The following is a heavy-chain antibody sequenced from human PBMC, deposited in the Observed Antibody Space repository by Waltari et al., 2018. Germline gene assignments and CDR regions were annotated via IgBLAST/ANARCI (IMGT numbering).Heavy chain of an antibody. D-gene: IGHD4-17*01. Sequence: EVQLVESGGGLVKPGGSLRLSCAASGFTFSSYSMNWVRQAPGKGVGWGSSISSSSSYIYYAYSVKGRFTISRDNAKNSLYLQMNSLGAEDTAVYYCARDAYGDYAAFDIWGQGTMVTVSS. J-gene: IGHJ3*02. CDR2: ISSSSSYI. CDR3: ARDAYGDYAAFDI. V-gene: IGHV3-21*01. CDR1: GFTFSSYS.